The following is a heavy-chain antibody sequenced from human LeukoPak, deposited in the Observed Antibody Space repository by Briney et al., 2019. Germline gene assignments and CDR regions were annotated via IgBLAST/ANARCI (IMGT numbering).Heavy chain of an antibody. CDR1: GFPFSSFE. J-gene: IGHJ4*02. Sequence: GGSLRLSCAASGFPFSSFEMNWVRQAPGQGLEWISYISSNGGTIYYADSVKGRFTISRDNAKNSLYLQMNSLRAEDTAVYYCAREIVSSTCFDYWGQGALVTVSS. CDR3: AREIVSSTCFDY. CDR2: ISSNGGTI. V-gene: IGHV3-48*03. D-gene: IGHD2-2*01.